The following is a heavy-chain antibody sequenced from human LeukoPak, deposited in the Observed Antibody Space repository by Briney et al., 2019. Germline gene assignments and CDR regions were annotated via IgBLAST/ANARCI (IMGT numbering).Heavy chain of an antibody. CDR1: GFTVSSNY. D-gene: IGHD1-7*01. J-gene: IGHJ4*02. CDR3: TRAGNYYFEY. Sequence: GGSLRLSCAASGFTVSSNYMSWVRQAPGKGLEWVSVIYSGGSTYYADSVKGRFTISRDNAKNTLYLQMNSLGAEDTAVYYCTRAGNYYFEYWGQGTLVTVSS. V-gene: IGHV3-53*01. CDR2: IYSGGST.